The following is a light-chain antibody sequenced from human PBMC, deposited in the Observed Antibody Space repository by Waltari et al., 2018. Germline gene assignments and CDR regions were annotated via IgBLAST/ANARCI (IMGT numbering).Light chain of an antibody. CDR2: EVS. V-gene: IGLV2-14*01. J-gene: IGLJ1*01. Sequence: QSALTQPASVSGSPGQSITISCTGTSRYFGGYNSSSLYQQHPGKAPKLIIYEVSNRPSGVSNRFSASKSGNTASLTISGLQTEDEADYYCSSYTSNSTLYVFGTGTKVTVL. CDR3: SSYTSNSTLYV. CDR1: SRYFGGYNS.